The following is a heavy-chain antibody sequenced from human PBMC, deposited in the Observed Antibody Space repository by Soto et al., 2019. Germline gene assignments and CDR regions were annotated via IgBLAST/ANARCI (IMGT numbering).Heavy chain of an antibody. CDR2: INAGNGNT. CDR3: ARAGYCTNGVCPTYYYYGMDV. Sequence: GASVKVSCKASGYTFTSYAMHWVRQAPGQRLEWMGWINAGNGNTKYAQKFQGRVTITRDTSASTAYMGLSSLRSEDTAVYYCARAGYCTNGVCPTYYYYGMDVWGQGTTVTVSS. J-gene: IGHJ6*02. CDR1: GYTFTSYA. D-gene: IGHD2-8*01. V-gene: IGHV1-3*01.